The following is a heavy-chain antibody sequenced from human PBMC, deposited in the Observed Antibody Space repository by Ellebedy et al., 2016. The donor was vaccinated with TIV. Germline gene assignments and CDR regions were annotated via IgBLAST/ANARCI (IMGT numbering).Heavy chain of an antibody. V-gene: IGHV3-74*03. D-gene: IGHD6-19*01. CDR1: GFIFSNYW. Sequence: PGGSLRLSCTGSGFIFSNYWMHWVRQAPGKGLEWVSRLYRDGTMITYAESVKGRFTISRDNSKSTLYLQMNSLRAEGTAVYYCARSRGFDVGWYQPDSWGQGILVTVSS. CDR2: LYRDGTMI. J-gene: IGHJ5*01. CDR3: ARSRGFDVGWYQPDS.